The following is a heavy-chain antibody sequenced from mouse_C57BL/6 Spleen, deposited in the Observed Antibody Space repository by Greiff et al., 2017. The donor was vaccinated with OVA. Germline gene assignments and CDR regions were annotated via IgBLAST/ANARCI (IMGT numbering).Heavy chain of an antibody. J-gene: IGHJ4*01. CDR2: ISSGSSTI. V-gene: IGHV5-17*01. D-gene: IGHD1-1*01. Sequence: EVHLVESGGGLVKPGGSLKLSCAASGFTFSDYGMHWVRQAPEKGLEWVAYISSGSSTIYYAATVKGRFTISRDNAKNTLFLQMTSLRSEDTAMYYCARNYGSSYDYYAMDYWGQGTSVTVSS. CDR1: GFTFSDYG. CDR3: ARNYGSSYDYYAMDY.